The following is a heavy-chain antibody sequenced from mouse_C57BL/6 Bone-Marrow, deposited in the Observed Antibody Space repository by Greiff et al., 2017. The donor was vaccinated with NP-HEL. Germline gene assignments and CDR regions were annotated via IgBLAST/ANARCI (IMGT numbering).Heavy chain of an antibody. J-gene: IGHJ1*03. CDR2: IDPENGDT. Sequence: EVHLVESGAELVRPGASVKLSCTASGFNIKDDYMHWVKQRPEQGLEWIGWIDPENGDTEYASKFQGKATITADTSSNTAYLQLSSLTSEDTAVYYCTTATVVATHWYFDVWGTGTTVTVSS. CDR1: GFNIKDDY. CDR3: TTATVVATHWYFDV. V-gene: IGHV14-4*01. D-gene: IGHD1-1*01.